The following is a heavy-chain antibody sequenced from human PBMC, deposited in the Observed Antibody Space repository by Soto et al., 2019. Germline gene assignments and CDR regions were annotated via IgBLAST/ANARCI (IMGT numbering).Heavy chain of an antibody. CDR2: ISYDGSNK. V-gene: IGHV3-30*18. D-gene: IGHD3-3*01. CDR1: GFTFSSYG. Sequence: PGGSLRLSCAASGFTFSSYGMHWVRQAPGKGLEWVAVISYDGSNKYYADSVKGRFTISRDNSKNTLYLKMNSLRAEDTAVYYCAKALSFWSGYFYYYGMDVWGQGTTVTVSS. CDR3: AKALSFWSGYFYYYGMDV. J-gene: IGHJ6*02.